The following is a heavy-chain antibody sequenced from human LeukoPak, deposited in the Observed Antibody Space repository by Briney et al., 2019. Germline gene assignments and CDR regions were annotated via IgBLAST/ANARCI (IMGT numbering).Heavy chain of an antibody. J-gene: IGHJ6*02. D-gene: IGHD3-9*01. CDR2: IYPGDPDT. CDR3: ARLLTGYYKGMDV. V-gene: IGHV5-51*01. Sequence: GESLQISCKGSGYSFTNYWIGWVRQMPGKGLECMGIIYPGDPDTRYSPSFQGQVTISADKSISTAYLQWSSLKASDTAMYYCARLLTGYYKGMDVWGQGTTVTVSS. CDR1: GYSFTNYW.